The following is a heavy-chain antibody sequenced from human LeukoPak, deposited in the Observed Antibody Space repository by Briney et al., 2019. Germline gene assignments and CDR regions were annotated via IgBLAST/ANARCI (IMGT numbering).Heavy chain of an antibody. CDR3: ARQYYCDSSGYYSLGAQDY. Sequence: ASVKVSCKASGYTFTGYYIHWVRQAPGQGLEWMGWINPHSGDTNYAQSFQGRVTMTTDTSTSTAYMELRSLRSDDTAVYYCARQYYCDSSGYYSLGAQDYWGQGTLVTVSS. CDR1: GYTFTGYY. D-gene: IGHD3-22*01. J-gene: IGHJ4*02. CDR2: INPHSGDT. V-gene: IGHV1-2*02.